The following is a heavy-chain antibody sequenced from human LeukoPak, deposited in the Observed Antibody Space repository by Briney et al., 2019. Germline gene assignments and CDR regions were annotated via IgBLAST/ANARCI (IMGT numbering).Heavy chain of an antibody. CDR2: ISGGGGST. CDR1: GFTFSSYA. D-gene: IGHD3-10*01. J-gene: IGHJ4*02. CDR3: AKLGESGDLSDY. V-gene: IGHV3-23*01. Sequence: GGSLRLSCAASGFTFSSYAMSWVRQAPGKELEWVSAISGGGGSTYYADSVEGRFTISRDNSKNTLYLQMNSLRAEDTAVYYCAKLGESGDLSDYWGQGTLVTVSS.